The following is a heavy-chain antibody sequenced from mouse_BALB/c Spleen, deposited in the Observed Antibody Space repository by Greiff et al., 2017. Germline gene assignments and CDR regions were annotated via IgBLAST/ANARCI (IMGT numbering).Heavy chain of an antibody. D-gene: IGHD1-1*01. CDR3: ARDGSSHY. CDR2: IYPGDGST. J-gene: IGHJ2*01. V-gene: IGHV1S56*01. CDR1: GYTFTSYY. Sequence: QVHVKQSGPELVKPGASVKMSCKASGYTFTSYYIHWVKQRPGQGLEWIGWIYPGDGSTKYNEKFKGKTTLTADKSSSTAYMLLSSLTSEDSAIYFCARDGSSHYWGQGTTLTVSS.